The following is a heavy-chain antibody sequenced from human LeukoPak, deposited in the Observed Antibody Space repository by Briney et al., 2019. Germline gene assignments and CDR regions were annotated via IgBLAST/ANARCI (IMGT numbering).Heavy chain of an antibody. CDR3: ARVDYNEGY. V-gene: IGHV3-23*01. CDR2: ISGSGGST. CDR1: GFTFRNYA. J-gene: IGHJ4*02. D-gene: IGHD4-11*01. Sequence: PGGSLRLSCAASGFTFRNYAMSWVRQAPGKGLEWVSVISGSGGSTYYADSVKGRFTISRDNAKNSLYLQMNSLRAEDTALYYCARVDYNEGYWGQGTLVTISS.